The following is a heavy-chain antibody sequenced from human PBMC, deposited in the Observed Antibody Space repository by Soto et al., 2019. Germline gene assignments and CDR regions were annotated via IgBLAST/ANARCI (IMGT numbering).Heavy chain of an antibody. CDR3: ARGGDSSGYWGTDAFDI. J-gene: IGHJ3*02. V-gene: IGHV1-69*02. CDR2: IIPILGIA. CDR1: GGTFSSYT. Sequence: QVQLVQSGAEVKKPGSSVKVSCKASGGTFSSYTISWVRQAPGQGLEWMGRIIPILGIANYAQKFQGRVTITADKSTSTAYMELSSLRSEDTAVYYCARGGDSSGYWGTDAFDIWGQGTMVTVSS. D-gene: IGHD3-22*01.